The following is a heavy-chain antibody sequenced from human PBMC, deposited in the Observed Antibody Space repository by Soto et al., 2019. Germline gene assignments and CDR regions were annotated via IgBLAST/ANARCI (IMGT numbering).Heavy chain of an antibody. D-gene: IGHD5-18*01. Sequence: SETLSLTCTVSGGSISSGGYYWSWIRQHPGKGLEWIGYIYYSGSTYYNPSLKSRVTISVDTSKNQFSLKLSSVTAADTAAYYCARFSGDTAMDYWGQGTLVTVSS. CDR3: ARFSGDTAMDY. CDR2: IYYSGST. J-gene: IGHJ4*02. V-gene: IGHV4-31*03. CDR1: GGSISSGGYY.